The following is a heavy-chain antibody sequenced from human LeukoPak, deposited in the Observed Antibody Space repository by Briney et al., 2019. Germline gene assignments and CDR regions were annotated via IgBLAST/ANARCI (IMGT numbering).Heavy chain of an antibody. CDR3: ANPTGY. CDR1: GFKFDDYA. J-gene: IGHJ4*02. CDR2: INWNSGFT. Sequence: PGRSLKLSCAASGFKFDDYAMHWVRQMPGKGLEWVASINWNSGFTDYRDSVKGRFTISRDNSKNTLYLQMNSLRAEDTAVYYCANPTGYWGQGTLVTVSS. D-gene: IGHD3-10*01. V-gene: IGHV3-9*01.